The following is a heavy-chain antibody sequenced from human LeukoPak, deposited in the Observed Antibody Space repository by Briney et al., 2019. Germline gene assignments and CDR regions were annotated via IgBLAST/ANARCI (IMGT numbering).Heavy chain of an antibody. J-gene: IGHJ6*02. Sequence: SGTLSLTCIVSGGSISSISSNNYHWGWIRQPPGKGLEWIGSIYYSGSTYYNPSLKSRVTISVDTSKNQFSLKLSSVTAADTALYYCAREMGVVTAHGIDVWGQGTTVTVSS. V-gene: IGHV4-39*02. D-gene: IGHD4-23*01. CDR1: GGSISSISSNNYH. CDR3: AREMGVVTAHGIDV. CDR2: IYYSGST.